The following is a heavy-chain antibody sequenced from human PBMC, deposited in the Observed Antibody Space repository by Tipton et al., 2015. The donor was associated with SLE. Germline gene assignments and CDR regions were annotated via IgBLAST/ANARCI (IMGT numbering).Heavy chain of an antibody. D-gene: IGHD1-26*01. CDR3: ARAGAVGATLQFDY. CDR2: ISNSGSS. CDR1: GGSLTGHY. Sequence: TLSLTCAVYGGSLTGHYWSWIRQPAGKGLEWIGYISNSGSSSYNPSLRSRGYISIDTSKNQFSLNLSSVTAADTAVYYCARAGAVGATLQFDYWGQGTLVTVSS. V-gene: IGHV4-59*11. J-gene: IGHJ4*02.